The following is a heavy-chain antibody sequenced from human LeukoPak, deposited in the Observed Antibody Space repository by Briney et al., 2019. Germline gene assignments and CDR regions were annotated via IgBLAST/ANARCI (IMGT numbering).Heavy chain of an antibody. J-gene: IGHJ4*02. D-gene: IGHD3-22*01. V-gene: IGHV3-30*18. Sequence: GGSLRLSCAASGFTFSSYGMHWVRQAPGKGLEWVAVISYDGSNKYYADSVKGRFTISRDNSKNTLYLQMNSLRAEDTAVYYCAKDRYFYDSSGYSPFDYWGQRTLVTVSS. CDR1: GFTFSSYG. CDR2: ISYDGSNK. CDR3: AKDRYFYDSSGYSPFDY.